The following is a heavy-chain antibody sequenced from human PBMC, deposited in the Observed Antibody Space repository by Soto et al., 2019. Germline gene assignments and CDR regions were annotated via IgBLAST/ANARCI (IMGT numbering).Heavy chain of an antibody. CDR3: ARAVAHCSSTICYGGVYYYYYMDV. Sequence: PSETLSLTCAVYGGSFSGYYWSWIRQPPGKGLEWIGEINHSGSTNYNPSLKSRVTISVDTSKNQFSLKLSSVTAADTAVYYCARAVAHCSSTICYGGVYYYYYMDVWGKGTTVTVSS. CDR1: GGSFSGYY. CDR2: INHSGST. J-gene: IGHJ6*03. D-gene: IGHD2-2*01. V-gene: IGHV4-34*01.